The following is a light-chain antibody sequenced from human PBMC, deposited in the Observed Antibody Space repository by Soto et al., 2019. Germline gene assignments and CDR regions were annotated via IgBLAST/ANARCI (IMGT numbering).Light chain of an antibody. J-gene: IGKJ1*01. CDR1: QGISNY. CDR2: KTS. Sequence: DIQMTQSPSSLSASVGDRVTITCRASQGISNYLAWYQQKPGKAPNLLIYKTSNLESGVPSRFSGSGSGTEFTLTISSLQPDDFATYYCQYYNDYCWTFGQGTKVEIK. V-gene: IGKV1-5*03. CDR3: QYYNDYCWT.